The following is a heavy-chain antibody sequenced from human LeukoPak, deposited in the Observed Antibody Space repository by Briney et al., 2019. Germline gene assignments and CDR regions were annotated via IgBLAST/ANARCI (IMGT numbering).Heavy chain of an antibody. Sequence: ASVKVSFKASGYTFTSYGISWVRQAPGQGLEWMGWISAYNGNTNYAQKLQGRVTMTTDTSTSTAYMELRSLRSDDTAVYYCARVLLWFGELHPFDYWGQGTLVTVSS. D-gene: IGHD3-10*01. J-gene: IGHJ4*02. CDR3: ARVLLWFGELHPFDY. V-gene: IGHV1-18*01. CDR2: ISAYNGNT. CDR1: GYTFTSYG.